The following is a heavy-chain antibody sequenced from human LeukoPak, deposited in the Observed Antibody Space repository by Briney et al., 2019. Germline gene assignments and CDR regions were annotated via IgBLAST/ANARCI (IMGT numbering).Heavy chain of an antibody. D-gene: IGHD4-17*01. CDR3: ARSTDYYYYMDV. V-gene: IGHV3-21*01. Sequence: PGGSLRLSCAASGFTFSSYSMNWARQAPGKGLEWVSSISSSSSYIYYADSVKGRFTISRDNAKNSLYLQMNSLRAEDTAVYYCARSTDYYYYMDVWGKGTTVTVSS. CDR1: GFTFSSYS. J-gene: IGHJ6*03. CDR2: ISSSSSYI.